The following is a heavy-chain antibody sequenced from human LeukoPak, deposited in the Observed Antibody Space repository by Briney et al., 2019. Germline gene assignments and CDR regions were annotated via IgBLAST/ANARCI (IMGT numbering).Heavy chain of an antibody. J-gene: IGHJ3*02. CDR1: GGSISSRNHN. CDR3: AIIFYDSNNYPPGI. V-gene: IGHV4-39*01. CDR2: ISLSGIT. D-gene: IGHD3-22*01. Sequence: PSETLSLTCTVSGGSISSRNHNWGWIRQPPGKGLEWIGTISLSGITNYNPSLRCRVTIYVDTSKNQFSLNLSSVNAADTAVYYCAIIFYDSNNYPPGIWGQGTMVTVSA.